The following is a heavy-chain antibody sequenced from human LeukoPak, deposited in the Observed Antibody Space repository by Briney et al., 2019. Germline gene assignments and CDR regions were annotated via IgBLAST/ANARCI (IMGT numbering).Heavy chain of an antibody. Sequence: GGSLRLSCAASGFTFSSYWMHWVRQGPGKGLVWVSRIKTDGSATRYADSVKGRFTISRDNAKNTLYLQMNSLRAEDTAVYYCVREGDAFDIWGQGTMVTVSS. V-gene: IGHV3-74*01. CDR3: VREGDAFDI. CDR1: GFTFSSYW. CDR2: IKTDGSAT. J-gene: IGHJ3*02.